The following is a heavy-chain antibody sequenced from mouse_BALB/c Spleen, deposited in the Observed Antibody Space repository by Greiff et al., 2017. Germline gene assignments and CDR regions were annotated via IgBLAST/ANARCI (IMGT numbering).Heavy chain of an antibody. V-gene: IGHV3-5*02. CDR1: GISITTGNYR. D-gene: IGHD2-12*01. J-gene: IGHJ1*01. CDR3: ARVYASTGGRYFDV. CDR2: IYYSGTI. Sequence: EVQLVESGPGLVKPSQTVSLTCTVTGISITTGNYRWSWIRQFPGNKLEWIGYIYYSGTITYNPSLTSRTTITRDTSKNQFFLEMNSLTAEDTATYYCARVYASTGGRYFDVWGAGTTVTVSS.